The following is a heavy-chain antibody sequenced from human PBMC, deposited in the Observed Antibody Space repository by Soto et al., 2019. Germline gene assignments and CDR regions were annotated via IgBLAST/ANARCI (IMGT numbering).Heavy chain of an antibody. V-gene: IGHV1-2*04. D-gene: IGHD2-21*02. CDR2: INPNSGGT. Sequence: EASVKVSCKASGYTFTGYYMHWVRQAPGQGLEWMGWINPNSGGTNYAQKFQGWVTMTRDTSISTAYMELSRLRSDDTAVYYCARDRAYCGGDCYSHFAFDIWGQGTMVTVSS. CDR3: ARDRAYCGGDCYSHFAFDI. CDR1: GYTFTGYY. J-gene: IGHJ3*02.